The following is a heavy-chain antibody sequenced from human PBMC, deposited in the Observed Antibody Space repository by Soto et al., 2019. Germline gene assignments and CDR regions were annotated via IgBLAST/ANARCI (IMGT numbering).Heavy chain of an antibody. CDR2: ISGSGGST. Sequence: EVQLLESGGGLVQPGGSLRLSCAASGFTFSSYAMSWVRQAPGKGLEWVSAISGSGGSTYYADSVKGRFTISRDNSKNTLYLQMNSMRAEYTAVYYCAKAGGFGGYWYFDLWGRGTLVTVSS. V-gene: IGHV3-23*01. CDR3: AKAGGFGGYWYFDL. CDR1: GFTFSSYA. J-gene: IGHJ2*01. D-gene: IGHD3-10*01.